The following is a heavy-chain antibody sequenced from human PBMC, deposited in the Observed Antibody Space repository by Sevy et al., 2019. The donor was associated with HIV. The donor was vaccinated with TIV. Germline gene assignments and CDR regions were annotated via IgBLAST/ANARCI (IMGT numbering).Heavy chain of an antibody. CDR2: VKEDGSEK. V-gene: IGHV3-7*04. Sequence: GGSLRLSCAASGFTFSRYWMSWVRQAPGKGLEWVGNVKEDGSEKYYGDSVKGRFTISGDNAKNSLFLQMKCLRAEDTAVYYCARGDYYDRSGFYIDAFNVWGQGTMVTVSS. D-gene: IGHD3-22*01. CDR1: GFTFSRYW. CDR3: ARGDYYDRSGFYIDAFNV. J-gene: IGHJ3*01.